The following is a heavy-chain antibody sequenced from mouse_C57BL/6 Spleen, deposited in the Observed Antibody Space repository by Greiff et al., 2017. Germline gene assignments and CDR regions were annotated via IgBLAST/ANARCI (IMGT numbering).Heavy chain of an antibody. CDR3: ARGVGLYYFDY. CDR1: GYTFTSYW. J-gene: IGHJ2*01. V-gene: IGHV1-61*01. Sequence: VQLQESGAELVRPGSSVKLSCKASGYTFTSYWMDWVKQRPGQGLEWIGNIYPSDSETHYNQKFKDKATLTVDKSSSTAYMQLSSLTSEDAAVYYCARGVGLYYFDYWGQGTTLTVSS. D-gene: IGHD1-3*01. CDR2: IYPSDSET.